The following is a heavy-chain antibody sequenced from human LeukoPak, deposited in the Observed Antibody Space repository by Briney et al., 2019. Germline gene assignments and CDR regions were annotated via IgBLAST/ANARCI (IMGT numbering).Heavy chain of an antibody. D-gene: IGHD6-13*01. CDR2: IRYDGSKK. V-gene: IGHV3-30*02. J-gene: IGHJ4*02. Sequence: GGSLRLSCAASGFIFSSYGMHWVRQAPGKGLEWVAFIRYDGSKKYYADSVKGRFTISRDNSKNTLYLQMNSLRAEDTAVYYCAKYGSWARSFDYWGQGTLVTVSS. CDR3: AKYGSWARSFDY. CDR1: GFIFSSYG.